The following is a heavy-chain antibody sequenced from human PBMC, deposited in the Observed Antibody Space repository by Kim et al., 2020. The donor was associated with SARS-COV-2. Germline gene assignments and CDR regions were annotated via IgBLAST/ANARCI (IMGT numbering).Heavy chain of an antibody. J-gene: IGHJ1*01. Sequence: NDNPSLKSRVTISVDTSKNQFSLKLSSVTAADTAVYYCARVSGDWLYFQHWGQGTLVTVSS. D-gene: IGHD3-9*01. V-gene: IGHV4-59*01. CDR3: ARVSGDWLYFQH.